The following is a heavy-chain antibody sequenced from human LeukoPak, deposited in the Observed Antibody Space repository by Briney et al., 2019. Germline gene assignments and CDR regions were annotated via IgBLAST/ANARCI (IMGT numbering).Heavy chain of an antibody. CDR1: LDCLSSNIPA. V-gene: IGHV6-1*01. J-gene: IGHJ6*02. CDR3: PRDAAQYYCLDYEGEYYYYFYMDV. D-gene: IGHD3-16*01. CDR2: TLYRSKQNN. Sequence: SQSLSVTCVLSLDCLSSNIPAGKWTRHPPSRGLEWLGLTLYRSKQNNDYPLSVNSRITINLPTSKNQFSLQLYSVTPEHTAVYYCPRDAAQYYCLDYEGEYYYYFYMDVWGQGATVTVSS.